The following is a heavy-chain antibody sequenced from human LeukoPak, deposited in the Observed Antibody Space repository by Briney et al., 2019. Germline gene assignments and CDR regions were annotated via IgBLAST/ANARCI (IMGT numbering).Heavy chain of an antibody. V-gene: IGHV3-48*01. CDR2: IGISSGNT. J-gene: IGHJ4*02. Sequence: GGSLRLSCAASGLTFSSYSMNWVRQAPGKGLEWISYIGISSGNTKYADSVKGRFTISGDKAKNSVYLQMNSLRVEDTAVYYCARDTKYAFDNWGQGTLVTVSS. D-gene: IGHD2-2*01. CDR3: ARDTKYAFDN. CDR1: GLTFSSYS.